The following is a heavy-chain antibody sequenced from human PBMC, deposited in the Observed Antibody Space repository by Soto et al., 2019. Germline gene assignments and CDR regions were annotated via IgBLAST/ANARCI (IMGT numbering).Heavy chain of an antibody. CDR1: GYSFTNYW. CDR3: GRHPYGDYDVMGV. CDR2: IYPGDSDT. V-gene: IGHV5-51*01. D-gene: IGHD4-17*01. Sequence: GESLKISCQGSGYSFTNYWIGWVRQMPGKGLEWMGIIYPGDSDTRYSPSFQGQVTISADWSISTAYLHWSSLRASDTAMYYCGRHPYGDYDVMGVWGQGTAVTVSS. J-gene: IGHJ6*02.